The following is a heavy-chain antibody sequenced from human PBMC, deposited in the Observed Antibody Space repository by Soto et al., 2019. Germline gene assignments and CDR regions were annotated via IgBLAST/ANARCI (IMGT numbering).Heavy chain of an antibody. J-gene: IGHJ6*02. D-gene: IGHD2-21*02. CDR2: IIAYNGNT. CDR3: AREGIVTAFYYYGMDV. CDR1: GYTFTSYA. V-gene: IGHV1-18*04. Sequence: QVQLVQSGAEVKKPGASVKVSCKASGYTFTSYAISWVRHAPGQGLEWMGWIIAYNGNTNYAQKLQGRVTMTTDTSTSTAYMELRSLRSDDTAVYYCAREGIVTAFYYYGMDVWGQGTTVTVSS.